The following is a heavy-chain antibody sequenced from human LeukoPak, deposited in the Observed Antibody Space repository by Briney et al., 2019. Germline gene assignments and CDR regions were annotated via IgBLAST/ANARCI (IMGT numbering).Heavy chain of an antibody. CDR2: IYHSGST. V-gene: IGHV4-38-2*02. CDR3: ARGVYGSGISN. J-gene: IGHJ4*02. CDR1: GYSISSGYY. D-gene: IGHD3-10*01. Sequence: PSETLSLTCTVSGYSISSGYYWGWIRQPPGKGLEWIGSIYHSGSTYYNPSLKSRVTISADTSKNQFSLKLRSVTAADTAVYYCARGVYGSGISNWGQGTLVTVSS.